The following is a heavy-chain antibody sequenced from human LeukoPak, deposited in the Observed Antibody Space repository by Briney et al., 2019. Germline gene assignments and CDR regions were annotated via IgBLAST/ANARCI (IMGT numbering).Heavy chain of an antibody. CDR3: ASQTIYLYTWESTLHKSPYFDA. CDR1: GDSISNDVYY. CDR2: IYVSGYT. V-gene: IGHV4-61*02. Sequence: SQTLSLTCTVSGDSISNDVYYWNWIRQPAGKGLEWIGRIYVSGYTAYNLSLRSRVTMSLDTSMNQFSLQLTSVTAADTAIYYCASQTIYLYTWESTLHKSPYFDAWGQGISVTVSS. D-gene: IGHD3-16*01. J-gene: IGHJ5*02.